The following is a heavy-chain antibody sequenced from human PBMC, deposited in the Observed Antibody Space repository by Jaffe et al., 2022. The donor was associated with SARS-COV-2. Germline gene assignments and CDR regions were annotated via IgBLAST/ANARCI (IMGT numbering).Heavy chain of an antibody. Sequence: EVQLLESGGGLVQPGGSLRLSCAASGFTFSSYAMSWVRQAPGKGLEWVSAISGSGGSTYYADSVKGRFTISRDNSKNTLYLQMNSLRAEDTAVYYCAKGLHLAGFQWLVYFDYWGQGTLVTVSS. J-gene: IGHJ4*02. CDR2: ISGSGGST. V-gene: IGHV3-23*01. D-gene: IGHD6-19*01. CDR1: GFTFSSYA. CDR3: AKGLHLAGFQWLVYFDY.